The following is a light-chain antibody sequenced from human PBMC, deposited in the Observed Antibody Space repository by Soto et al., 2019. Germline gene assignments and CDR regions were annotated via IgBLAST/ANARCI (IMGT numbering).Light chain of an antibody. V-gene: IGLV2-14*01. Sequence: QSALTQPASVSGSPGQSITISCTGTSSDVGGYNYVSWYQQHPGKAPKLMIFEVSNRPSGVSSRFSGSKSGSTASLTISGLQAEDEADYYCNSYTSTTTRVVFGGGTKVTVL. CDR2: EVS. CDR1: SSDVGGYNY. CDR3: NSYTSTTTRVV. J-gene: IGLJ2*01.